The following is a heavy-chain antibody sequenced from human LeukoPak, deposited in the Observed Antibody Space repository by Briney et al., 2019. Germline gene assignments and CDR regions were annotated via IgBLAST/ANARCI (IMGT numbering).Heavy chain of an antibody. V-gene: IGHV3-11*06. CDR1: GFTFSDYY. Sequence: NPGGSLRLSCAASGFTFSDYYMSWIRQTPEKGLEWLSYISSSSGCKNYADSLKGRFTISRDNAKNSVYLQMNSLSAEDTAVYYCARQGLYDSSDFWTFQHWGQGTLVTVSS. CDR2: ISSSSGCK. D-gene: IGHD3/OR15-3a*01. CDR3: ARQGLYDSSDFWTFQH. J-gene: IGHJ1*01.